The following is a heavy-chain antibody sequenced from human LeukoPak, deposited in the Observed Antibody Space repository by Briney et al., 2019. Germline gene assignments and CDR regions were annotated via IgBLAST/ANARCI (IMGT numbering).Heavy chain of an antibody. Sequence: GGSLRLSCAASGFAFSKYWMLWVRQAPGKGLESVSRINTDGTVTTYADSVKGRFTVSRDNADNTMFLQMNSVRDKDTAVYYCATKQWLAPPPDSWGQGTPVTVSS. V-gene: IGHV3-74*01. D-gene: IGHD6-19*01. CDR1: GFAFSKYW. J-gene: IGHJ4*02. CDR2: INTDGTVT. CDR3: ATKQWLAPPPDS.